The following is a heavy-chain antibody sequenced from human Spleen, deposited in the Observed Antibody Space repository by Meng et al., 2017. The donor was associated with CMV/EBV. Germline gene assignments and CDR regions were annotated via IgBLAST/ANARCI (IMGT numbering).Heavy chain of an antibody. J-gene: IGHJ6*02. CDR1: GFMFSDYW. V-gene: IGHV3-7*03. CDR2: IKQDGSEK. CDR3: ARENSSSPGYYYYGMDV. Sequence: GGSLRLSCAASGFMFSDYWMTWVRQAPGKGLEWVANIKQDGSEKYYVGSVKGRFSISRDNANKSLYLQMNSLRVEDTAVYYCARENSSSPGYYYYGMDVWGQGTTVTVSS. D-gene: IGHD6-13*01.